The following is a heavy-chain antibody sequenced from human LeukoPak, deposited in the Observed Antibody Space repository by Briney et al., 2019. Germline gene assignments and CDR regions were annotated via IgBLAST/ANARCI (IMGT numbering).Heavy chain of an antibody. CDR1: GYTFTSYG. D-gene: IGHD2-2*01. Sequence: ATVKVSCKASGYTFTSYGISWVRQAPRPGLEWIGWISAYNGNTNYAQKLQGRVTMTTDTSPSTAYMELRSLRSDDTAVYYCASPSHCSSTSCLEFDYWGQGTLVTVSS. CDR2: ISAYNGNT. V-gene: IGHV1-18*01. J-gene: IGHJ4*02. CDR3: ASPSHCSSTSCLEFDY.